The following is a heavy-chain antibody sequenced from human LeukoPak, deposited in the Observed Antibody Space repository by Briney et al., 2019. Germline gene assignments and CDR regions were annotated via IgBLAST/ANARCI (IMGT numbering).Heavy chain of an antibody. Sequence: GASVKVSCKASGYTFTSYYMHWVGQAPGQGLEWMGIINPSGGSTSYAQKFQGRVTMTRDTSPSTVYMELSSLRCEHTAVYYCARGTIYYMDVWGKGTTVTVSS. V-gene: IGHV1-46*03. CDR3: ARGTIYYMDV. CDR1: GYTFTSYY. D-gene: IGHD1-7*01. CDR2: INPSGGST. J-gene: IGHJ6*03.